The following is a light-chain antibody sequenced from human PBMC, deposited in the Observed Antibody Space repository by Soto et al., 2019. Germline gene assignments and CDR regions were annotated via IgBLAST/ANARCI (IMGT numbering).Light chain of an antibody. Sequence: DIPMTQTPSTLSTSVGDRVTITCRASQSIGNWLAWYQQKPGKAPKLLMYDASTLERGVPSRFSGSGFGTEFTLTISSLQPDDFATYYCQQYSSYSRVFGGGTKVEIK. CDR2: DAS. V-gene: IGKV1-5*01. CDR3: QQYSSYSRV. J-gene: IGKJ4*01. CDR1: QSIGNW.